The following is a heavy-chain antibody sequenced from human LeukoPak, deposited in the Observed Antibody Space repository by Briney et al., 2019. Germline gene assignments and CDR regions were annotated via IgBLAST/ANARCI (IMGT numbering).Heavy chain of an antibody. CDR2: MNPNSGNT. CDR3: ASGYYYDRSGYSFWFDP. CDR1: GYTFTSYD. J-gene: IGHJ5*02. Sequence: GASVKVSCKASGYTFTSYDINWVRQATGQGLEWMGWMNPNSGNTDYAQKFQGRGTMTRDMSTSTVYMELSSLRSEDTAVYYCASGYYYDRSGYSFWFDPWGQGTLVTVSS. D-gene: IGHD3-22*01. V-gene: IGHV1-8*02.